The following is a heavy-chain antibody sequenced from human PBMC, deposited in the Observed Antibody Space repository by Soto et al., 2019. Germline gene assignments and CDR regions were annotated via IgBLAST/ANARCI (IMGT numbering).Heavy chain of an antibody. CDR3: ARTVVVPAAMDYDY. V-gene: IGHV4-34*01. Sequence: SETLSLTCAVYGGSFSGYYWSWIRQPPGKGLEWIGEINHSGSTNYNPSLKSRVTISVDTSKNQFSLKLSSVTAADTAVYYCARTVVVPAAMDYDYWGQGTLVTVSS. D-gene: IGHD2-2*01. CDR2: INHSGST. J-gene: IGHJ4*02. CDR1: GGSFSGYY.